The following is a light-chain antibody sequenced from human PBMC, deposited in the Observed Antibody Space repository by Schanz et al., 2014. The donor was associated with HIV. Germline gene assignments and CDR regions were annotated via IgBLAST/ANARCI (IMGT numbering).Light chain of an antibody. CDR2: GDN. J-gene: IGLJ3*02. Sequence: NFMLTQPHSVSASPGQTVTISCTRSGGSIASNSVQWYRQRPGSAPTTVIFGDNHRPSGVPDRFSGSIDVSSNSASLTISGLKTEDEADYYCQSYDGITRVFGGGTKVTVL. CDR1: GGSIASNS. V-gene: IGLV6-57*04. CDR3: QSYDGITRV.